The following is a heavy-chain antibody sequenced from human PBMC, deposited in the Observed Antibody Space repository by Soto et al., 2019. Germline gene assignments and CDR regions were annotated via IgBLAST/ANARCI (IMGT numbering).Heavy chain of an antibody. CDR1: GGSVTTGSYN. Sequence: QVQLQESGPGLVRPSETLSLTCTVSGGSVTTGSYNWSWIRRPPGKGLEWIGNIFFTGITHYNPLLNNRVTMAVDTSKNQFSLTVTSVTAADTAVYYCARDGHGMDVWGQGTTVTVSS. V-gene: IGHV4-61*01. CDR2: IFFTGIT. J-gene: IGHJ6*02. CDR3: ARDGHGMDV.